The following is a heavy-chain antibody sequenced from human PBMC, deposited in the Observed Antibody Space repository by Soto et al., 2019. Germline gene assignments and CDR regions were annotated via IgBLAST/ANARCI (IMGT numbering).Heavy chain of an antibody. J-gene: IGHJ4*02. Sequence: PGGSLRLSCAASGFIFSSHWMHWVRQAPGQGLEWVAVVSYDERNIYYADSVKGRFSVSRDNSKNTLFLHMNSLRAEDTAVYFCAKLVDKSLDDYWGQGALVTVS. D-gene: IGHD3-16*01. V-gene: IGHV3-30*18. CDR3: AKLVDKSLDDY. CDR1: GFIFSSHW. CDR2: VSYDERNI.